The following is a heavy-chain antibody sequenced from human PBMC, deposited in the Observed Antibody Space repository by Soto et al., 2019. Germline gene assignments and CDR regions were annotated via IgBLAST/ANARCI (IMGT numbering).Heavy chain of an antibody. J-gene: IGHJ6*03. Sequence: QVQLVQSGAEVKKPGASVKVSCKASGYTFTGYYMHWVRQAPGQGLEWMGWINPNSGGTNYAQKFQGWVTMTRDTSISTAYMELSRLRSDDTAVYYCAREAYYDFWSGYHFRPYYMDVWGKGTTVTVSS. D-gene: IGHD3-3*01. CDR3: AREAYYDFWSGYHFRPYYMDV. CDR2: INPNSGGT. V-gene: IGHV1-2*04. CDR1: GYTFTGYY.